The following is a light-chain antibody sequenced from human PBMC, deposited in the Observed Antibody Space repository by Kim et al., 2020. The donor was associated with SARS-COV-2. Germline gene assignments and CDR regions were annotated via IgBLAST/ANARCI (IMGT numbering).Light chain of an antibody. CDR1: QGISTN. CDR2: AAS. CDR3: QQNNSTPLT. V-gene: IGKV1-39*01. Sequence: SASVEATVTTTCRASQGISTNLNWYQQKSGKAPKLLIYAASSLQGGVPSRFSGSGSGTDFTLTISSLQPEDSATYYCQQNNSTPLTFGGGTKLEI. J-gene: IGKJ4*01.